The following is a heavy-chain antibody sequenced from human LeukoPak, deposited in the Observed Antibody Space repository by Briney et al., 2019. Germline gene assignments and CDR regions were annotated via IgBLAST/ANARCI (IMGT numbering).Heavy chain of an antibody. CDR1: KFTFSSYD. Sequence: GGSLRLSCATSKFTFSSYDMHWVRQAPGKGLEWVAFIRFDGSDKYYADSVKGRFTISRDNSNNTLYLQMSSLRAGDTAVYYCARHTGSTWSTGYWGQGTLVTVSS. D-gene: IGHD6-13*01. V-gene: IGHV3-30*02. J-gene: IGHJ4*02. CDR3: ARHTGSTWSTGY. CDR2: IRFDGSDK.